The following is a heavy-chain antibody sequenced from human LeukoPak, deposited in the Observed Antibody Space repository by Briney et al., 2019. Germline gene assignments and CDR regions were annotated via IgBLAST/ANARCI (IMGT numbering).Heavy chain of an antibody. V-gene: IGHV3-23*01. CDR1: GFTFSSYA. D-gene: IGHD6-13*01. J-gene: IGHJ4*02. CDR3: ARDHRYLTVAAAGTPYFDY. Sequence: PGGSLRLSCAASGFTFSSYAMSWVRQAPGKGLEWVSAISGSGGSTYYADSVKGWFTISRDNAKNSLYLQMNSLRAEDTAVYYCARDHRYLTVAAAGTPYFDYWGQGTLVTVSS. CDR2: ISGSGGST.